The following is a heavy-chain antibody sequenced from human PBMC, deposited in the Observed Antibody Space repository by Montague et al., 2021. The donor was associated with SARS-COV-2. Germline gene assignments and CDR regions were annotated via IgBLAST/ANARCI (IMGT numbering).Heavy chain of an antibody. J-gene: IGHJ6*02. CDR2: ISSSGSTI. D-gene: IGHD3-22*01. Sequence: SLSLSFSASGFTFSSYEMNWVRQAPGKGLEWVSYISSSGSTIYYADSVKGRFTISRDNAKNSLYLQMNSLRAEDTAVYYCARKSTYYYYYDSSGYYYYYGMDVWGQGTTVTVSS. CDR1: GFTFSSYE. V-gene: IGHV3-48*03. CDR3: ARKSTYYYYYDSSGYYYYYGMDV.